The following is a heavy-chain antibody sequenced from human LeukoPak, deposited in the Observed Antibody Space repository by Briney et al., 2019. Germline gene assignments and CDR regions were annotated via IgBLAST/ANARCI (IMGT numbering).Heavy chain of an antibody. Sequence: SETLSLTCTVSGGSISSTSYYWGWIRQPPGKGLEWIGSIYYSGNTYYNPSLKSRVSISVHTSKNQFSLKLSSVTAADTAVYYCARRRYSYGNPFDYWGQGTLVTGSS. D-gene: IGHD5-18*01. V-gene: IGHV4-39*01. CDR3: ARRRYSYGNPFDY. CDR2: IYYSGNT. J-gene: IGHJ4*02. CDR1: GGSISSTSYY.